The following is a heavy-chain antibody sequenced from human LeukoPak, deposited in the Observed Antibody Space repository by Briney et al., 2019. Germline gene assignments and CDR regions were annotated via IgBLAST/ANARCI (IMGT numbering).Heavy chain of an antibody. CDR3: TREDDSSGYRPFDI. Sequence: ASVKVSCKASGYTFTGYYIHWVRRAPGQGLEWMGRINPNSGGTNYAQKFQGRVTMTRDTSISTAYMDLSSLRSDDTAVYYCTREDDSSGYRPFDIWGQGTMVTVSS. D-gene: IGHD3-22*01. J-gene: IGHJ3*02. CDR1: GYTFTGYY. CDR2: INPNSGGT. V-gene: IGHV1-2*06.